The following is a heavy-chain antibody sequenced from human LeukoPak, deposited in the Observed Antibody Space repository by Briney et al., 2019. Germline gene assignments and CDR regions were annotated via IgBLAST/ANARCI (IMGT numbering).Heavy chain of an antibody. CDR3: ARDHYYDSSGYYLYY. V-gene: IGHV3-74*01. CDR2: INSDGSST. D-gene: IGHD3-22*01. J-gene: IGHJ4*02. CDR1: GFTFSSYW. Sequence: PGGSLRLSCAASGFTFSSYWMHWVRQAPGKGLVWVSCINSDGSSTSYADSVKGRFTISRDNAKNTLYLQMNSLRAEDTAVYYCARDHYYDSSGYYLYYWGQGTLVTVSS.